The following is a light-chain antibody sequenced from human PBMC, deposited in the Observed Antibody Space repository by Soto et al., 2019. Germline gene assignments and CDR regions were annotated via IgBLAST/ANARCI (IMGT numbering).Light chain of an antibody. V-gene: IGKV3-20*01. CDR1: QSVSSN. Sequence: EIVMTQSPATLSVSPGERATVSCRASQSVSSNLAWYQQKPGQPPRLLIYGASSRATGIPDRFSGSGSGTDFTLTISRLEPEDFGVYYCQQYGTSPWMFGQGTKVDNK. CDR3: QQYGTSPWM. CDR2: GAS. J-gene: IGKJ1*01.